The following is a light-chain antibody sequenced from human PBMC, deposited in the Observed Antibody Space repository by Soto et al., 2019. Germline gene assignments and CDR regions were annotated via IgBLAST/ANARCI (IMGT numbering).Light chain of an antibody. CDR1: NIGSKS. CDR3: QVWDISSAHVI. CDR2: YDS. Sequence: SYELTQPPSVSVATAQTARVACGGSNIGSKSVHWYQQKPGHAPVLVMYYDSDRPSGIPERFSGSNAGNTATLTISRFEAGDEADYYSQVWDISSAHVIFGGGTKLTVL. V-gene: IGLV3-21*01. J-gene: IGLJ2*01.